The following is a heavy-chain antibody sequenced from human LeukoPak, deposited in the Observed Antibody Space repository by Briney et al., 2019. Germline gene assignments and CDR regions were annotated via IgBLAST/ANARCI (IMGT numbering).Heavy chain of an antibody. Sequence: SETLSLTCTVSGGSISSSSYFWGWIRQPPGKGLEWIGSIYYSGSTYYNPSLKSRVTISVDTSKNQFSLKLSSVTAADTAVYYCARVSVTAFDIWGQGTMVTASS. CDR1: GGSISSSSYF. CDR2: IYYSGST. CDR3: ARVSVTAFDI. V-gene: IGHV4-39*07. J-gene: IGHJ3*02. D-gene: IGHD4-11*01.